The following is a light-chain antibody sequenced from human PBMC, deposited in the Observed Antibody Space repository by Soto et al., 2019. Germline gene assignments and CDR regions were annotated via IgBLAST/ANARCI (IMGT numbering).Light chain of an antibody. J-gene: IGLJ3*02. V-gene: IGLV2-11*01. CDR3: CSYAGNSLWV. Sequence: QSALTQPRSVSGSPGQSVTISCTGTNSDVGGYNYVSWYQQHPGKAPKLVIYAVSKRPSGVPDRFSGSKSGNTASLTISGLQAEDAADYYCCSYAGNSLWVFGGGTKVTVL. CDR2: AVS. CDR1: NSDVGGYNY.